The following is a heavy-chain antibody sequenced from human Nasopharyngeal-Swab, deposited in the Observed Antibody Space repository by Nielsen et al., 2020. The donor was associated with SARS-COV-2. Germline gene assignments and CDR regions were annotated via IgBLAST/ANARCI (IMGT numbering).Heavy chain of an antibody. V-gene: IGHV3-30*14. Sequence: WIRQWPGTALEWVAVISYDGSNKYYADSVKGRFTISRDNSKNTLYLQMNSLRAEDTAVYYCAIEKVVVVAAGGWYYGMDVWGQGTTVTVSS. CDR2: ISYDGSNK. D-gene: IGHD2-15*01. CDR3: AIEKVVVVAAGGWYYGMDV. J-gene: IGHJ6*02.